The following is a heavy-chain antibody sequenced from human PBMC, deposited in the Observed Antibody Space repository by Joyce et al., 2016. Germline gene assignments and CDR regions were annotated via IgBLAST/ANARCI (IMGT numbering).Heavy chain of an antibody. CDR1: GYTFTSYD. D-gene: IGHD4-17*01. V-gene: IGHV1-8*01. J-gene: IGHJ5*02. CDR3: ARERNFGDLSFDP. Sequence: QVQLVQSGAEVKKPGASVKVSCKASGYTFTSYDITWVRQATGQGLGWMGWMNPNSGDTVYAQKFQGRVTLTRNTSISTAYMELSSLRSEDTAVYYCARERNFGDLSFDPWGQGTLVTVSS. CDR2: MNPNSGDT.